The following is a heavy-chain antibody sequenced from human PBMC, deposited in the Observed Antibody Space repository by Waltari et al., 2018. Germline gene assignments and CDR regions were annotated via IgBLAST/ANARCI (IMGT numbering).Heavy chain of an antibody. Sequence: QMQLVQSGPEVKKPGTSVKVSCKASGFTFTSSAMQWVRQARGPRLEWIGWIVVGSGNTNYAQKFQERVTITRDMSTSTAYMELSSLRSEDTAVYYCAAGPRYCSSTSCYDYYGMDVWGQGTTVTVSS. V-gene: IGHV1-58*02. CDR3: AAGPRYCSSTSCYDYYGMDV. J-gene: IGHJ6*02. CDR2: IVVGSGNT. CDR1: GFTFTSSA. D-gene: IGHD2-2*01.